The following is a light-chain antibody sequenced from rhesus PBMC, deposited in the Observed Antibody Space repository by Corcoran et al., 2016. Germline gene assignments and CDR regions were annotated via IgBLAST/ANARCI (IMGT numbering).Light chain of an antibody. V-gene: IGKV1-37*01. CDR3: QQYNSDPWT. Sequence: DIQMTQSPSSLSASVGDRVTITCRASQGISSYLAWYQQKPGKAPKPLIYYSSNLESGVPSRFSGSGSGTEFPLTISSLQPEDFATYYCQQYNSDPWTFGQGTKVEIK. CDR2: YSS. CDR1: QGISSY. J-gene: IGKJ1*01.